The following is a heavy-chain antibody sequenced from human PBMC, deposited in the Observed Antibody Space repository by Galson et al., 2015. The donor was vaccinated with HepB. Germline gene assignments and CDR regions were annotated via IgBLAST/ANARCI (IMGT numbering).Heavy chain of an antibody. D-gene: IGHD3-10*01. CDR1: GYTFTGYY. Sequence: SVKVSCKASGYTFTGYYMHWVRQAPGQGLEWMGWINPNSGGTNYAQKFQGRVTMTRDTSISTAYMELSRLRSDDTAVYYCARTLYGSGSKAPPILLAADYYYGMDVWGQGTTVTVSS. CDR2: INPNSGGT. J-gene: IGHJ6*02. CDR3: ARTLYGSGSKAPPILLAADYYYGMDV. V-gene: IGHV1-2*02.